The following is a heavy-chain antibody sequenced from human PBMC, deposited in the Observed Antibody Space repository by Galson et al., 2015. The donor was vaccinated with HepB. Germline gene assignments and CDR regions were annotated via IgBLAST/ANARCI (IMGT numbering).Heavy chain of an antibody. CDR1: GGSISSSSYY. CDR3: ARHHGRFGELLGY. J-gene: IGHJ4*02. D-gene: IGHD3-10*01. CDR2: IYYSGST. V-gene: IGHV4-39*01. Sequence: SETLSLTCTVSGGSISSSSYYWGWIRQPPGKGLEWIGSIYYSGSTYYNPSLKSRVTISVDTSKNQFSLKLSSVTAADTAVYYCARHHGRFGELLGYWGQGTLVTVSS.